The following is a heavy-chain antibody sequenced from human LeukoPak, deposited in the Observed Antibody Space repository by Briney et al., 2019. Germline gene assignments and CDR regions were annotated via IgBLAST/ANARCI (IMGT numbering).Heavy chain of an antibody. J-gene: IGHJ4*02. CDR2: ISSSSSYI. V-gene: IGHV3-21*01. CDR3: ARDPSAYCSSTSCYYFDY. CDR1: GFTFSSYS. Sequence: AGGSLRLSCAASGFTFSSYSMNWVRQAPGKGLEWVSSISSSSSYIYYADSVKGRFTISRDNAKNSLYLQMNSLRAEDTAVYYCARDPSAYCSSTSCYYFDYWGQGTLVTVSS. D-gene: IGHD2-2*01.